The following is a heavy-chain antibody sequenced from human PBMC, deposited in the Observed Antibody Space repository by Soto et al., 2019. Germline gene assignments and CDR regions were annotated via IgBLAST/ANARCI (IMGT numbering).Heavy chain of an antibody. J-gene: IGHJ6*02. V-gene: IGHV3-53*01. D-gene: IGHD4-17*01. CDR3: ARDSPTVPTYYYYYGMDV. Sequence: EVQLVESGGGLIQPGGSLRLSCAASGFTVSSNYMSWVRQAPGKGLEWVSVIYSGGSTYYADSVKGRFTISRDNSKNTLYLQMNSLRAEDTAVYYCARDSPTVPTYYYYYGMDVWGQGTTVTVSS. CDR1: GFTVSSNY. CDR2: IYSGGST.